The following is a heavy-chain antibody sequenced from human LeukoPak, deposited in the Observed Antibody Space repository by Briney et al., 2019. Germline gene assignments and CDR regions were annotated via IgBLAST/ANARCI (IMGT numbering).Heavy chain of an antibody. Sequence: ASVKVSCKASGYTFTSYDISWVRQATGQGLEWMGWMNPNSGNTGYAQKFQGRVTMTRNTSISTAYMELSSLRSEDTAVYYCARGKSVRGGQKAGYFDYWGQGTQVTVSS. CDR2: MNPNSGNT. CDR3: ARGKSVRGGQKAGYFDY. D-gene: IGHD3-10*01. CDR1: GYTFTSYD. V-gene: IGHV1-8*01. J-gene: IGHJ4*02.